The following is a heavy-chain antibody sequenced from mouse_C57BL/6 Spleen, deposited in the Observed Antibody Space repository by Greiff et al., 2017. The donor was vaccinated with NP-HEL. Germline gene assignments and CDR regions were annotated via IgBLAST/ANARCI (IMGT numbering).Heavy chain of an antibody. J-gene: IGHJ3*01. Sequence: EVQGVESGGGLVKPGGSLKLSCAASGFTFSSYTMSWVRQTPEKRLEWVATISGGGGNTYYPDSVKGRFTISRDNAKNTLYLQMSSLRSEDTALYYCASPYYSNSWFAYWGQGTLVTVSA. V-gene: IGHV5-9*01. CDR2: ISGGGGNT. D-gene: IGHD2-5*01. CDR1: GFTFSSYT. CDR3: ASPYYSNSWFAY.